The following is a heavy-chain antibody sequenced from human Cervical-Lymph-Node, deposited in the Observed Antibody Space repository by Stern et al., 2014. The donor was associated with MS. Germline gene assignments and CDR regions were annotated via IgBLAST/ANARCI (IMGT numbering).Heavy chain of an antibody. V-gene: IGHV1-69*01. CDR1: GGTFSTQA. CDR3: ATPSTVTVGGMDV. D-gene: IGHD4-17*01. J-gene: IGHJ6*02. Sequence: VQLVESGAEVKKPGSSVKVSCKASGGTFSTQAINWVRQAPGQGLEWVGGIIPIFGTPNYAQKVQDRVTITADESSSTAYMVLNSLRSEDTAVYYCATPSTVTVGGMDVWGQGTTVTVSS. CDR2: IIPIFGTP.